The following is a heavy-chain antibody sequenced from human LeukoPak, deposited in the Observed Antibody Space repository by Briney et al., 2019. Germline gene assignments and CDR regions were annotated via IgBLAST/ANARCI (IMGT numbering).Heavy chain of an antibody. CDR3: ARFITTTGSFDY. V-gene: IGHV4-39*01. Sequence: PSETLSLTCTVSGGSISSSSYLWGWIRRPPGKGLEWIGSIYYSGSTYHNPSLKSRVTISVDTSKNQFSLKLSSVTAADTAMYYCARFITTTGSFDYWGQGTLVTVSS. CDR1: GGSISSSSYL. J-gene: IGHJ4*02. CDR2: IYYSGST. D-gene: IGHD1-1*01.